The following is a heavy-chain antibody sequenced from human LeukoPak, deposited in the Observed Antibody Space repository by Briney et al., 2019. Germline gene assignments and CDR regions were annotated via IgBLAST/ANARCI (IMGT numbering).Heavy chain of an antibody. CDR1: GFTFSGHW. V-gene: IGHV3-74*03. J-gene: IGHJ4*02. CDR3: VRDETLWTLDW. Sequence: GGSLRLSCTASGFTFSGHWIHWVRQAPGMGLVWVSRINERGTDSMYAESVKDRFTISRDNAKNTVYLQMNSLRAEDTAVYYCVRDETLWTLDWWGQGTLVSVSS. D-gene: IGHD1-1*01. CDR2: INERGTDS.